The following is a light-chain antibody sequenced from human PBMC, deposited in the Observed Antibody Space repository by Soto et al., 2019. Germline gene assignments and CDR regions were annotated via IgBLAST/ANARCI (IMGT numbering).Light chain of an antibody. Sequence: DIVMIQSPLSMRVTPGEPASISCRSSQSLLHSNGYNYLDWYLQKPGQSPQLLIYLGSNRASGGPDRFSGSGSGTDFTLKISRVEAEDVGVYYCMQRLQSWTFGQGTKVDMK. CDR1: QSLLHSNGYNY. J-gene: IGKJ1*01. CDR2: LGS. V-gene: IGKV2-28*01. CDR3: MQRLQSWT.